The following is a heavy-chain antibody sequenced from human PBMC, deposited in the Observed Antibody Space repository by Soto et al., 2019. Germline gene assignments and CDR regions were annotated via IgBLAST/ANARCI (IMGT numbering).Heavy chain of an antibody. CDR3: ARDQYCSVSSCFGDPDV. J-gene: IGHJ6*04. V-gene: IGHV1-69*08. Sequence: QVQLVQSGATVKRPGSSVGVSCQASGDTFSTHTITWVRQAPGQGLEWVGRIIPALGITTYAQRFQGRVTISAVRSTSTAYMVLSSLTSDDTALYYCARDQYCSVSSCFGDPDVWGGGTAVIVSS. CDR1: GDTFSTHT. D-gene: IGHD2-15*01. CDR2: IIPALGIT.